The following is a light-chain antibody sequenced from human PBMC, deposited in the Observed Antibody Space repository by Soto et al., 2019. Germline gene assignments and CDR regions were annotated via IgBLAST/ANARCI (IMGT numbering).Light chain of an antibody. CDR3: QQYNSYTWT. Sequence: DIQMTQSPSSLSASVGDRVTITCRASQSISRYLNWYQHRPGQAPKLLIYKASNLEGGVPSRFSGSGSGTEFTLTISGLQPDDFATYYCQQYNSYTWTFGQGTKVDIK. J-gene: IGKJ1*01. V-gene: IGKV1-5*03. CDR1: QSISRY. CDR2: KAS.